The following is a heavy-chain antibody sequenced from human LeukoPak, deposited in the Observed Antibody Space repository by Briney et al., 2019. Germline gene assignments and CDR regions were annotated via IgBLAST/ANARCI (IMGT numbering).Heavy chain of an antibody. J-gene: IGHJ6*02. CDR1: GFTLSSYG. V-gene: IGHV3-33*01. D-gene: IGHD6-13*01. CDR3: ARDKLKSSSWSTYYYGMDV. CDR2: IWYDGSNK. Sequence: GGSLRLSCAASGFTLSSYGMHWVRQAPGKGLEWVAVIWYDGSNKYYADSVKGRFTISRDNSKNTLYLQMNSLRAEDTAVYYCARDKLKSSSWSTYYYGMDVWGQGTTVTVSS.